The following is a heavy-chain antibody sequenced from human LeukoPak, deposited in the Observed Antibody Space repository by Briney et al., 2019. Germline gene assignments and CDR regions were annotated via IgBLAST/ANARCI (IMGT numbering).Heavy chain of an antibody. CDR3: ATATGTTGTPGY. CDR2: VDPEDGET. D-gene: IGHD1-7*01. CDR1: GYTSTDYY. J-gene: IGHJ4*02. Sequence: GASVKVSCKASGYTSTDYYMHWVQQAPGKGLEWMGRVDPEDGETIYAEKFQGRVTITADTSTDTAYMELSSLRSEDTAVYYCATATGTTGTPGYWGQGTLVTVSS. V-gene: IGHV1-69-2*01.